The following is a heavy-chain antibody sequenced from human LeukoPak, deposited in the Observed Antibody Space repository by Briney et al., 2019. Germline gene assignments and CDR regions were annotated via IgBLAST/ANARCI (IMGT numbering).Heavy chain of an antibody. CDR1: GYSFASYW. CDR2: IYPADSDT. D-gene: IGHD3-3*01. V-gene: IGHV5-51*01. CDR3: ARIPDPSIIFVSAHIAN. J-gene: IGHJ4*02. Sequence: GESLKISCKGSGYSFASYWIAWVRQKPGKGLELMGIIYPADSDTRYSPSFQGQVTISADKSITTAYPQWSSLKAADTAIYYCARIPDPSIIFVSAHIANWGQGTLVTVSS.